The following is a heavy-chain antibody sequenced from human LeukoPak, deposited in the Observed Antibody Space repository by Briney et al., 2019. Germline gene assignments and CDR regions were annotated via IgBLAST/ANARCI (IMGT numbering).Heavy chain of an antibody. V-gene: IGHV3-66*04. CDR1: GFTVSSNY. CDR2: IYSGGST. J-gene: IGHJ3*02. Sequence: GGSLRLSCAASGFTVSSNYMSWVRQAPGKGLEWVSVIYSGGSTYYADSVKGRFTISRDNSKNTLYLQMNSLRAEDTAVYYCVRHMIVVLNDAFDIWGQGTMVTVSS. D-gene: IGHD3-22*01. CDR3: VRHMIVVLNDAFDI.